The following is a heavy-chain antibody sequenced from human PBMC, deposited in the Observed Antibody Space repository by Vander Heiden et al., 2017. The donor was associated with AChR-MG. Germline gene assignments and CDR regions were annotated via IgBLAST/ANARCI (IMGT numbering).Heavy chain of an antibody. D-gene: IGHD2-15*01. J-gene: IGHJ6*02. V-gene: IGHV1-2*02. CDR3: ASLQVWWPGAYYYYGMDV. CDR2: INPNSGGT. CDR1: GYTFTGYY. Sequence: QVQLVQSGAEVKKPGASVKVSCKASGYTFTGYYMHWVRQAPGQGLEWMGWINPNSGGTNYAKKLQGRVTMTRDTSISTAYRELSRLRSDETAVYYCASLQVWWPGAYYYYGMDVWGQGTTVTVSS.